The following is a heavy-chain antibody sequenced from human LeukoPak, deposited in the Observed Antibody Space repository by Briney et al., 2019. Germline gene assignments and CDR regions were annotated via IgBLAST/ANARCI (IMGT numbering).Heavy chain of an antibody. CDR3: AKEAPTYYYDSSGYGDAFDI. CDR2: ISWNSGSI. Sequence: GGSLRLSCAASGFTFSNYWMHWVRQAPGKGLEWVSGISWNSGSIGYADSVKGRFTISRDNAKNSLYLQMNSLRAEDTALYYCAKEAPTYYYDSSGYGDAFDIWGQGTMVTVSS. V-gene: IGHV3-9*01. J-gene: IGHJ3*02. D-gene: IGHD3-22*01. CDR1: GFTFSNYW.